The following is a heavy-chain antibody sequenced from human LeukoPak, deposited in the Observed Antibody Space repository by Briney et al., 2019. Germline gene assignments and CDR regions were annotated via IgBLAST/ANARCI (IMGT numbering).Heavy chain of an antibody. CDR3: ARAYSGSYDNLGY. J-gene: IGHJ4*02. CDR2: IVVGSGNT. Sequence: SVKVSCKASGFTFTSSAMQWVRQARGQRLEWIGWIVVGSGNTNYAQKFQERVTITRDMSTSTAYMELSSLRSEDTAVYYCARAYSGSYDNLGYWGQGTLVTVSS. CDR1: GFTFTSSA. D-gene: IGHD1-26*01. V-gene: IGHV1-58*02.